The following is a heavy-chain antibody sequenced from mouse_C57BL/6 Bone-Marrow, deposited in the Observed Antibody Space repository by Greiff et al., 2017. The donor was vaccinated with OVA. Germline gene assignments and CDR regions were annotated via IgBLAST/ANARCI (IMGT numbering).Heavy chain of an antibody. D-gene: IGHD1-1*01. V-gene: IGHV1-75*01. Sequence: VQLQQSGPELVKPGASVKISCKASGYTFTDYYINWVKQRPGQGLEWIGWIFPGSGSTYYNEKFKGKATLTVDKSSSTAYMLLSRLTSEDSAVYFCARSGTTVVSYFDYWGHGTTLTVSS. J-gene: IGHJ2*01. CDR3: ARSGTTVVSYFDY. CDR1: GYTFTDYY. CDR2: IFPGSGST.